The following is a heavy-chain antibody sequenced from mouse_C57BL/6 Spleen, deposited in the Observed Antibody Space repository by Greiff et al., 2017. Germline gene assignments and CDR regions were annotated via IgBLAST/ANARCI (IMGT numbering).Heavy chain of an antibody. CDR3: APYYYGSSYGYFDV. CDR1: GFTFSDYG. J-gene: IGHJ1*03. D-gene: IGHD1-1*01. CDR2: ISSGSSTI. V-gene: IGHV5-17*01. Sequence: EVKVVESGGGLVKPGGSLKLSCAASGFTFSDYGMHWVRQAPEKGLEWVAYISSGSSTIYYADTVKGRFTISRDNAKNTLFLQMTSLRSEDTAMYYCAPYYYGSSYGYFDVWGTGTTGTVSS.